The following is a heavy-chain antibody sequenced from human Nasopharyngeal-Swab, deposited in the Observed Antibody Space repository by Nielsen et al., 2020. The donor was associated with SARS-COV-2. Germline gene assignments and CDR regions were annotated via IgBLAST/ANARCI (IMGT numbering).Heavy chain of an antibody. J-gene: IGHJ6*02. D-gene: IGHD3-16*01. CDR3: ARYDYIWGSLYGMDV. CDR1: GFTFSSYS. V-gene: IGHV3-21*01. Sequence: GESLKISCAASGFTFSSYSMNWVRQAPGKGLEWVSSISSSSSYIYYADSVKGRFTISRDNAKNSLYLQMNSLRAEDTAVYYCARYDYIWGSLYGMDVWGQGTTVTVSS. CDR2: ISSSSSYI.